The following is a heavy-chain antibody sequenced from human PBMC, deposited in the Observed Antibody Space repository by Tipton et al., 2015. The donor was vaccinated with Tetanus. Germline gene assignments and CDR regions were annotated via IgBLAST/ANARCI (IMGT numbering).Heavy chain of an antibody. V-gene: IGHV1-18*04. CDR1: GYSFTSYG. J-gene: IGHJ6*02. CDR3: ARVVKHYYYYGMDV. Sequence: VQLVQSGAEVKKPGESLKISCKGSGYSFTSYGISWVRQAPGQGLEWMGWISAYNGNTNYAQKLQGRVTMTTDTSTSTAYMELRSLRSDDTAVYYCARVVKHYYYYGMDVWGQGTTVTVSS. CDR2: ISAYNGNT. D-gene: IGHD3-22*01.